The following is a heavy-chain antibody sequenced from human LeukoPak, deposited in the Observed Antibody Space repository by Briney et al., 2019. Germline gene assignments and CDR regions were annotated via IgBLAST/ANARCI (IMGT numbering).Heavy chain of an antibody. CDR2: INHSGST. V-gene: IGHV4-34*01. CDR3: ARHDNSSGWYVWFDP. Sequence: PSETLSLTCAVYGGSFSGYYWSWIRQPPGKGLEWIGEINHSGSTNYNPSLKSRVTISVDTSKNQFSLKLSSVTAADTAVYYCARHDNSSGWYVWFDPWGQGTLVTVSS. D-gene: IGHD6-19*01. CDR1: GGSFSGYY. J-gene: IGHJ5*02.